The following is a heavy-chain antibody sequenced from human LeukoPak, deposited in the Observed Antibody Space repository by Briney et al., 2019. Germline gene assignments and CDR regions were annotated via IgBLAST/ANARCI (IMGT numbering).Heavy chain of an antibody. Sequence: PGGSLRLSYAASGFTFSTSAMTWVRRAPGKGLEWVSGISGSGVTDYADFVKGRFTISRDNSKNTLYLQINSLRAEDTAVYYCAKDLNWGGRWGQGTLVTVSS. J-gene: IGHJ4*02. CDR3: AKDLNWGGR. CDR1: GFTFSTSA. D-gene: IGHD7-27*01. V-gene: IGHV3-23*01. CDR2: ISGSGVT.